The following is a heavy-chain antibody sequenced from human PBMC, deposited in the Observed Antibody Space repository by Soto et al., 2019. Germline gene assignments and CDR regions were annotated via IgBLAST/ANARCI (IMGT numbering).Heavy chain of an antibody. V-gene: IGHV4-59*02. CDR2: VYTSDYT. D-gene: IGHD6-13*01. J-gene: IGHJ6*02. CDR3: AISAGDAGKRFYSSVLDF. CDR1: VGTVRSSR. Sequence: VRVGTVRSSRWQPYRQTPGKGLEWIGYVYTSDYTRYSSSLKSRVTISVDTSKSQFYLRLNSVTAADTAVYYCAISAGDAGKRFYSSVLDFWGHGSTVTVSS.